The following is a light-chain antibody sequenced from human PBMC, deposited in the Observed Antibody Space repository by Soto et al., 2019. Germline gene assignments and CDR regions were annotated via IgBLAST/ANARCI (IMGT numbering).Light chain of an antibody. CDR3: QQYNNWPLT. Sequence: EIVMTQSPATVSVSPGEGATLSCRASLSLNNNLAWYQQKPGQAPRLLIYGASTRATGIPARFSGSGSGTDFTLTISSLQSADFAVYYCQQYNNWPLTFGGGTKVEIK. V-gene: IGKV3-15*01. CDR1: LSLNNN. J-gene: IGKJ4*01. CDR2: GAS.